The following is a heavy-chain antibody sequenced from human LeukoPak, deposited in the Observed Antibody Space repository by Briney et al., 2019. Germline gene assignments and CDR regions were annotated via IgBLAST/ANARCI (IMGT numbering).Heavy chain of an antibody. V-gene: IGHV4-31*03. CDR1: GGSISSGGYY. Sequence: SQTLSLTCTVSGGSISSGGYYWSWLRQHPGKGLEWIGYIYYSGSNYYNPSLKSRVTISADTSKNQFSLKLSSVTAADTAVYYCARARSAAGNFDYWGQGTLVTVSS. J-gene: IGHJ4*02. CDR2: IYYSGSN. CDR3: ARARSAAGNFDY. D-gene: IGHD6-13*01.